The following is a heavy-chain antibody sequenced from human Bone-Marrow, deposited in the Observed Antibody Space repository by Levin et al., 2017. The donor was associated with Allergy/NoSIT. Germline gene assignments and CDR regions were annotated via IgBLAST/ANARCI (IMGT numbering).Heavy chain of an antibody. Sequence: SQTLSLTCAISGDSLSSDGVAWNWIRRSPSRGLEWLGRTYYRSKWSYDYAPSVKSRISVYPDTSKNQFSLQLNSLTPEDTAIYYCARGRYSAFDYWGQGILVTVSS. J-gene: IGHJ4*02. D-gene: IGHD3-9*01. CDR1: GDSLSSDGVA. CDR3: ARGRYSAFDY. CDR2: TYYRSKWSY. V-gene: IGHV6-1*01.